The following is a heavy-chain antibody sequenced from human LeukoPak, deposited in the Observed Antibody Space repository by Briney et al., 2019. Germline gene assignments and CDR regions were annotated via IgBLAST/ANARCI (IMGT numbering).Heavy chain of an antibody. V-gene: IGHV4-34*01. CDR3: ARYSYGKFDY. D-gene: IGHD5-18*01. J-gene: IGHJ4*02. CDR1: SGSFSGYY. CDR2: INHSGST. Sequence: PSDTLSLTCAVYSGSFSGYYWSWIRQPPGKGLEWIGEINHSGSTNYNPSLKSRVTISVDTSKNQFSLKLSSVTAADTAVYYCARYSYGKFDYWGQGTLVTVSS.